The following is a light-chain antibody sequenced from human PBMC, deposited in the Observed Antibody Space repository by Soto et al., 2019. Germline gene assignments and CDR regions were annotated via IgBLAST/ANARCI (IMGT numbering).Light chain of an antibody. Sequence: QSVLTQPASVSGSPGQSITISCTGTNSDVGGYNYVSWYQQHPGKAPELMIYEVSHRPSGVSNRFSGSKSDNTACLTISGLQAEDEADYYCSSYTSISTLYVFGTGNKVTVL. CDR3: SSYTSISTLYV. J-gene: IGLJ1*01. CDR2: EVS. CDR1: NSDVGGYNY. V-gene: IGLV2-14*01.